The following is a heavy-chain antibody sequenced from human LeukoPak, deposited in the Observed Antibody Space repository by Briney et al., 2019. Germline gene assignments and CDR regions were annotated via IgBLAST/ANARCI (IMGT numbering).Heavy chain of an antibody. V-gene: IGHV3-23*01. CDR1: GFTFSSYA. J-gene: IGHJ4*02. Sequence: GGSLRLSCAASGFTFSSYAMRWARQAPGKGLEWVSGISGSGGSTYYADSVKGRFTISRDNSKNTLYLQMNSLRAEDTAVYYCAKRGGTYYFDDWGQGTLVTVSS. CDR2: ISGSGGST. CDR3: AKRGGTYYFDD. D-gene: IGHD1-7*01.